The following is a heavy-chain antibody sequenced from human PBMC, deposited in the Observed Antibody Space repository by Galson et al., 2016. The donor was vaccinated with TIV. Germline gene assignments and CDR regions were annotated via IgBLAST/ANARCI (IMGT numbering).Heavy chain of an antibody. CDR1: GFTLTNYA. CDR2: INIGGTT. Sequence: SLRLSCAASGFTLTNYAMSWVRQVPGKGLEWVSLINIGGTTYYADSVKGRFTISRDNSENTLYLQMNSLRAEDTAVYYCAKLGGGYYDSKGYYLGNWGQGTLVNVSS. D-gene: IGHD3-22*01. CDR3: AKLGGGYYDSKGYYLGN. V-gene: IGHV3-23*01. J-gene: IGHJ4*02.